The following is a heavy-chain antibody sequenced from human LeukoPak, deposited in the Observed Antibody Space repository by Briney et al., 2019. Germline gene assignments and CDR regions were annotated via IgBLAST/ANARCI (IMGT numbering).Heavy chain of an antibody. CDR2: ISGGGTAT. V-gene: IGHV3-23*01. J-gene: IGHJ4*02. CDR3: AKELHYDFWSGYLYTFDS. Sequence: GGSLRLSCAASGFTFSVYAMSWVRQAPGKGLEWVSGISGGGTATYYADSLKGRFTISRDNSEDTLYLQMNSLRAEDTAIYYCAKELHYDFWSGYLYTFDSWGQGTLVTVSS. D-gene: IGHD3-3*01. CDR1: GFTFSVYA.